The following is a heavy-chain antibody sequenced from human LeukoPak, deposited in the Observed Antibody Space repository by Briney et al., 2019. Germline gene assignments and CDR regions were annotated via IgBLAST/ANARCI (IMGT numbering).Heavy chain of an antibody. CDR3: ARGSEGYCSGGGCYYGMDV. V-gene: IGHV3-7*01. J-gene: IGHJ6*01. CDR2: IKPDGSEK. CDR1: GFTFSSHH. D-gene: IGHD2-15*01. Sequence: GGSLRLSCVASGFTFSSHHMNWVRQTPGKGLESVATIKPDGSEKYYVDSVKGRFTISRDNAENSLYLQMNSLRAEDTAVYYCARGSEGYCSGGGCYYGMDVWGQGTTVTVSS.